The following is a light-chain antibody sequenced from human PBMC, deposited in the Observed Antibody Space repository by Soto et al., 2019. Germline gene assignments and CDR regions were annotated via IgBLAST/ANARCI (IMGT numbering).Light chain of an antibody. CDR1: TSDVGSYNR. J-gene: IGLJ2*01. Sequence: QSALTQPPSVSGSPGQSVTISCTGTTSDVGSYNRVSWYQQPPGTAPKLVIYEVSNRPSGVPDRFSASKSGNTASLTISGLQAEDEADYYCSSYTSYNTVVFGGGTQLTVL. CDR3: SSYTSYNTVV. CDR2: EVS. V-gene: IGLV2-18*02.